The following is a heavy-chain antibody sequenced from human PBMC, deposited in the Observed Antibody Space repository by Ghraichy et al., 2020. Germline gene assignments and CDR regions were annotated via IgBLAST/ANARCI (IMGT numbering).Heavy chain of an antibody. CDR1: GGSISSGGYS. D-gene: IGHD5-18*01. CDR3: AREGVEGYGRAGAFDY. CDR2: IYHSGST. V-gene: IGHV4-30-2*01. Sequence: TLSLTCAVSGGSISSGGYSWSWIRQPPGKGLEWIGYIYHSGSTYYNPSLKSRVTISVDRSKNQFSLKLSSVTAADTAVYYCAREGVEGYGRAGAFDYWGQGTLVTVSS. J-gene: IGHJ4*02.